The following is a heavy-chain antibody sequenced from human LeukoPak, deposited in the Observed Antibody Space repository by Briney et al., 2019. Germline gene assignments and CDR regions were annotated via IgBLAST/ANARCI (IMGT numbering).Heavy chain of an antibody. Sequence: QSGGSLRLSCAASGFTLSSYAMSWVRQAPGKGLEWVSAISGSGGSTYYADSVKGRFTISRENAKNSLYLQMNSLRAGDTAVYYCARDRGGGHMDVWGKGTTVTISS. D-gene: IGHD2-15*01. CDR3: ARDRGGGHMDV. CDR1: GFTLSSYA. J-gene: IGHJ6*03. V-gene: IGHV3-23*01. CDR2: ISGSGGST.